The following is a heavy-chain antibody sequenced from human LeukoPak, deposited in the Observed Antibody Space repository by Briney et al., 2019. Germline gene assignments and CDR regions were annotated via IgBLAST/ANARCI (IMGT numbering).Heavy chain of an antibody. CDR1: GYTFTSHD. D-gene: IGHD6-6*01. CDR2: ISAYNGNK. Sequence: ASVKVSCKASGYTFTSHDINWVRQAPGQGLDWMGWISAYNGNKVYAQELQGRVTITTDTSTSTAYMELRSLRSDDTAVYYCARDRWSSSSSEGALDIWGQGTMVTVSS. V-gene: IGHV1-18*01. CDR3: ARDRWSSSSSEGALDI. J-gene: IGHJ3*02.